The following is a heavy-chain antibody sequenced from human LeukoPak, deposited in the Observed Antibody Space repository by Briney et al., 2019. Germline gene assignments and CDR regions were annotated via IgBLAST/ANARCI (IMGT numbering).Heavy chain of an antibody. Sequence: SETLSLTCTVSGGSISSYYWSWIRQPPGKGLEWIGYIHYSGSTNYNPSLKSRVTISVDTSKNQFSLKLSSVTAAGTAVYYCARVRGAFAYWGQGTLVTVSS. CDR2: IHYSGST. CDR3: ARVRGAFAY. V-gene: IGHV4-59*01. J-gene: IGHJ4*02. CDR1: GGSISSYY. D-gene: IGHD2/OR15-2a*01.